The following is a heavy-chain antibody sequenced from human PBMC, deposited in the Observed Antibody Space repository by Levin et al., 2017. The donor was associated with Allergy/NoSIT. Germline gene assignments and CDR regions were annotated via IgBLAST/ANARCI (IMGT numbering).Heavy chain of an antibody. CDR1: GFTFSSSA. CDR2: ISDGGTTT. V-gene: IGHV3-23*01. CDR3: AKRGSSWSQFEY. J-gene: IGHJ4*02. Sequence: GESLKISCAASGFTFSSSAMTWVRQAPGKGLEWVAAISDGGTTTFYADSVRGRFTVSRDNSENTLYLQMSSLRVEDTALYYCAKRGSSWSQFEYWGQGTPVTVSS. D-gene: IGHD6-13*01.